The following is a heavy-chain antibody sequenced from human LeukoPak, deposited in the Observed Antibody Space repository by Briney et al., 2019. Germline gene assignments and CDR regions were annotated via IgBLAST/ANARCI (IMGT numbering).Heavy chain of an antibody. V-gene: IGHV1-2*02. J-gene: IGHJ6*01. D-gene: IGHD6-13*01. CDR2: INPNSGGT. Sequence: ASVKVSCKASGYTFTDYYMHWVRQAPGQGLEWMGWINPNSGGTNYAQKLQGRVTITRDQSISTAYMELSRLGSDDTAVYYRARGLDSSSWYLPLYYFCYGMDVWGQGTTVPVSS. CDR1: GYTFTDYY. CDR3: ARGLDSSSWYLPLYYFCYGMDV.